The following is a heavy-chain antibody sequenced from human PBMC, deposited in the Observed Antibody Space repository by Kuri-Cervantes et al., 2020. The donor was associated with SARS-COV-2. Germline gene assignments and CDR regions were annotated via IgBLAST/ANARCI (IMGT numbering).Heavy chain of an antibody. CDR3: ARLTEWLRPPEYWYFDL. V-gene: IGHV4-34*01. J-gene: IGHJ2*01. Sequence: GSLRLSCAFYGESFIGYYWNWIRQSPGKGLEWIGEVNHRGSTNYNPSLKSRVTISVDTSSKQFSLKLSSVTAADTAVYYCARLTEWLRPPEYWYFDLSGRGTLVTVSS. CDR2: VNHRGST. CDR1: GESFIGYY. D-gene: IGHD5-12*01.